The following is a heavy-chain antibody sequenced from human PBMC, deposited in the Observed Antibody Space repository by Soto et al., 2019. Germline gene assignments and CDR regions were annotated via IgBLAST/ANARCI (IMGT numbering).Heavy chain of an antibody. V-gene: IGHV3-48*01. J-gene: IGHJ3*02. Sequence: GGSLRLSCAASGFPFSDYSMNWVRQAPGKGLEWASYISSGSTTIYYAYSVKGRFTISKDNAKSSVYLQMNRLRAEDTVVYYCARLRGYCSRTRCPVGDGFDIWGQGTMVTVSS. CDR3: ARLRGYCSRTRCPVGDGFDI. CDR1: GFPFSDYS. CDR2: ISSGSTTI. D-gene: IGHD2-2*01.